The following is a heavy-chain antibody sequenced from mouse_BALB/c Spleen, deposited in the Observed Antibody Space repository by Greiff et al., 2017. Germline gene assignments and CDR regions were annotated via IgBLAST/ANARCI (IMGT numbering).Heavy chain of an antibody. CDR2: IYPGSGST. D-gene: IGHD2-4*01. J-gene: IGHJ3*01. Sequence: QVQLKQPGAELVKPGTSVKLSCKASGYNFTSYWINWVKLRPGQGLEWIGDIYPGSGSTNYNEKFKSKATLTVDTSSSTAYMQLSSLASEDSALYYCAGIYYDYGAFAYWGQGTLVTVSA. CDR3: AGIYYDYGAFAY. CDR1: GYNFTSYW. V-gene: IGHV1-55*01.